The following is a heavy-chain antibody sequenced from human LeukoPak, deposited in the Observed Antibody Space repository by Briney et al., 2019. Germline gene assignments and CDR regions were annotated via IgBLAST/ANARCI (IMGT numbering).Heavy chain of an antibody. CDR2: MSYDGSNK. J-gene: IGHJ4*02. V-gene: IGHV3-30-3*01. D-gene: IGHD6-25*01. CDR1: GFTFSSYA. Sequence: GGSLRLSCAASGFTFSSYAMYWVRQAPGKGLEWVAVMSYDGSNKYYADSVKGRFTISRDNSRNTLYLQMNSLRAEDTAVYYCARDSEQAASYFDYWGQGTLVTVSS. CDR3: ARDSEQAASYFDY.